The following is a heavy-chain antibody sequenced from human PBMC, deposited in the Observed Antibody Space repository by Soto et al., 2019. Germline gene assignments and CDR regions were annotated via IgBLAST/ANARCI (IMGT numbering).Heavy chain of an antibody. Sequence: QLVESGGGLVQPGGSLRLSCAASGFTFSSYSMNWVRQAPGKGLEWVSYISSSSSTIYYADSVKGRFTISRDNAKNSLYLQMNSLRAEDTAVYYCARGGNYNYFDYWGQGTLVTVSS. D-gene: IGHD1-26*01. V-gene: IGHV3-48*01. CDR3: ARGGNYNYFDY. J-gene: IGHJ4*02. CDR2: ISSSSSTI. CDR1: GFTFSSYS.